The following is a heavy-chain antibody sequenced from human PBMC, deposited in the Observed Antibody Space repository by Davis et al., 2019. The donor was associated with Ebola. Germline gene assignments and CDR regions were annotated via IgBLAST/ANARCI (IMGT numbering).Heavy chain of an antibody. J-gene: IGHJ5*02. CDR2: IYHSGST. CDR1: GGSISSDGYS. D-gene: IGHD2-15*01. CDR3: ARRSSVTLNWFDP. V-gene: IGHV4-30-2*03. Sequence: MPSETLSLTCAVSGGSISSDGYSWSWIRQPPGKGLEWLGNIYHSGSTYYNPSLKSRVTISVDTSKNQFSLKLSSVTAADTAVYYCARRSSVTLNWFDPWGQGTLVTVSS.